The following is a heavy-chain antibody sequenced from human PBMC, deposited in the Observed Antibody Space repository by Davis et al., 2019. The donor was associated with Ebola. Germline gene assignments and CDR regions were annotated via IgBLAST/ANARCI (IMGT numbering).Heavy chain of an antibody. Sequence: SETLSLTCAVYGGSFSGYYWSWIRQPPGKGLEWIGEINHSGSTNYNPSLKSRVTISVDTSKNQFSLKLSSVTAADTAVYYCARLRGSYCSSTSCHYYYYGMDVWGQGTTVTVSS. CDR3: ARLRGSYCSSTSCHYYYYGMDV. D-gene: IGHD2-2*01. CDR1: GGSFSGYY. V-gene: IGHV4-34*01. J-gene: IGHJ6*02. CDR2: INHSGST.